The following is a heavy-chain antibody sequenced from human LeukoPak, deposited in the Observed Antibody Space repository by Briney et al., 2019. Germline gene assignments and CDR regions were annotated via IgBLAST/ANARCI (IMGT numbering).Heavy chain of an antibody. CDR3: VRFGLTSSLDY. D-gene: IGHD6-13*01. Sequence: PGESLKISCKVTGHTSTKLWIAWVRQVPGKGLEWMGLIYPGDSDTRYSPSFQGQVTFSVDASISTAYLQLSGLRASDTAIYYCVRFGLTSSLDYWGQGTLVTVSS. V-gene: IGHV5-51*01. CDR1: GHTSTKLW. J-gene: IGHJ4*02. CDR2: IYPGDSDT.